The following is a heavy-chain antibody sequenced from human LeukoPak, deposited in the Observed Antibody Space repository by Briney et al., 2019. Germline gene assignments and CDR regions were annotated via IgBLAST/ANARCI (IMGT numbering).Heavy chain of an antibody. CDR1: GFTVSTNY. J-gene: IGHJ4*02. CDR3: ARPSGSYYGYYFDY. D-gene: IGHD1-26*01. Sequence: GGSLRLSCAASGFTVSTNYMSWVRQAPGKGLEWVSVIYSGGSTYYADSVKGRFTISRDNSKNTLYLQMNSLRAEDTAVYYCARPSGSYYGYYFDYWGQGTLVTVSS. CDR2: IYSGGST. V-gene: IGHV3-66*01.